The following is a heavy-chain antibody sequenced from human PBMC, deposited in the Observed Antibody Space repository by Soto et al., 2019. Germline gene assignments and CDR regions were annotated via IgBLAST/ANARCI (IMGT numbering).Heavy chain of an antibody. Sequence: EVQLLESGGGLVQPGGSLRLSCAASGFTFSSYAMSWVGQAPGKGLEWVSAISGSGGSTYYADSVKGRFTISRDNSKNTLYLQINSLRAEDTAVYYCAKGYYYDSSGYDYWGQGTLVTVSS. J-gene: IGHJ4*02. V-gene: IGHV3-23*01. D-gene: IGHD3-22*01. CDR1: GFTFSSYA. CDR2: ISGSGGST. CDR3: AKGYYYDSSGYDY.